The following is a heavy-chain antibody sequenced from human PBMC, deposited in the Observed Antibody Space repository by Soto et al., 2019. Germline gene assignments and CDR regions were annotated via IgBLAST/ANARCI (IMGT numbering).Heavy chain of an antibody. D-gene: IGHD5-12*01. J-gene: IGHJ4*02. Sequence: QVQLVESGGGVVQPGRSLRLSCAASGFTFSSYAMHWVRQAPGKGLEWVAVISYDGSNKYYADSVKGRFTISRDNSKNTLYLQMNSLRAEDTAVYYCARDPSSGYDRLYFDYWGQGTLVTVSS. V-gene: IGHV3-30-3*01. CDR3: ARDPSSGYDRLYFDY. CDR1: GFTFSSYA. CDR2: ISYDGSNK.